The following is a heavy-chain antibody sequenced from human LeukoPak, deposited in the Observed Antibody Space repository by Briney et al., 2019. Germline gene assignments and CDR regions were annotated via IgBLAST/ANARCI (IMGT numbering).Heavy chain of an antibody. CDR1: GFTFSSYG. CDR2: ISYDGSNK. Sequence: GGSLRLSCAASGFTFSSYGMHWVRQAPGKGLEWVAVISYDGSNKYYADSVKGRFTISRDNSKNTLYLQMNSLRAEDTAVYYCASHPDSGYWGQGTLVTVSS. CDR3: ASHPDSGY. D-gene: IGHD3-10*01. V-gene: IGHV3-30-3*01. J-gene: IGHJ4*02.